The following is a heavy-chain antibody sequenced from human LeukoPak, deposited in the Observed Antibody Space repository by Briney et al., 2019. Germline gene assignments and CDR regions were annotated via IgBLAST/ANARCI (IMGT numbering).Heavy chain of an antibody. Sequence: GRSLRLSCAASGFTFSSYGMHWVRQAPGKGLEWVTVISYDGSNKYYADSVKGRFTISRDNSKNTLYLQMNSLRAEDTAVYYCARRPIKYYYYGMDVWGQGTTVTVFS. CDR1: GFTFSSYG. V-gene: IGHV3-30*03. CDR3: ARRPIKYYYYGMDV. CDR2: ISYDGSNK. J-gene: IGHJ6*02.